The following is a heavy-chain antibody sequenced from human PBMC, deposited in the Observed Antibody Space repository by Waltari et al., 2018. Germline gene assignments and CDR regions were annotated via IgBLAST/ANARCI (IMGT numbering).Heavy chain of an antibody. D-gene: IGHD6-19*01. CDR3: ATSMAVAGKGRGWFDS. CDR1: GFTVENY. Sequence: EVQLVESGGGLIQPGGSLRLSCAASGFTVENYMSWVRQAPGKGLEWVSVIYTGGSTDYADSVKGRFTISRDNSKNTLYLQMNSLRAEDTAVYYCATSMAVAGKGRGWFDSWGQGTLVTVSS. V-gene: IGHV3-53*01. CDR2: IYTGGST. J-gene: IGHJ5*01.